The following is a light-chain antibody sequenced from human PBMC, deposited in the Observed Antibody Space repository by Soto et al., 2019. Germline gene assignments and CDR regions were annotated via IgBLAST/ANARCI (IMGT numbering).Light chain of an antibody. CDR3: ASWVGSLSVV. CDR2: TNN. V-gene: IGLV1-47*02. Sequence: QSVLTQPPSASGTPGQRVTISCSGSSSNIGSNFVYWYQHLPGTAPKLLIYTNNQRPSGVPDRFSGSKSGTSASLAISGLRSEDEADYYCASWVGSLSVVFGGGTKVTVL. J-gene: IGLJ2*01. CDR1: SSNIGSNF.